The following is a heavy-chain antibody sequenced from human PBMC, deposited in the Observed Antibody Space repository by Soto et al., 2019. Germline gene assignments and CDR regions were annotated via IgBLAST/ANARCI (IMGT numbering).Heavy chain of an antibody. J-gene: IGHJ4*02. CDR3: VFSSGYYYRFDY. D-gene: IGHD3-22*01. V-gene: IGHV4-61*01. Sequence: SETLSLTCTVSGGSVSSGSYYWILIRQPPGKGLEWIGYIYYSGSTNYNPSLKSRVTISVDTSKNQFSLKLSSVTAADTAVYYCVFSSGYYYRFDYWGQGTLVTVSS. CDR2: IYYSGST. CDR1: GGSVSSGSYY.